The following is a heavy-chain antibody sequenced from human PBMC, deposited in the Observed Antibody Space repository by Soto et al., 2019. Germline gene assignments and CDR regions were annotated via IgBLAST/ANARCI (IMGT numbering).Heavy chain of an antibody. V-gene: IGHV1-2*02. CDR2: INPYSGGA. CDR3: ARVIRGAYYNSPLDT. CDR1: GYTFTGYF. Sequence: ASVKVSCKASGYTFTGYFMHWVRQAPGQGLEWMGWINPYSGGADYAQSFQGRVTMTRDTSISTVYMELSRLRFDDTAVYYCARVIRGAYYNSPLDTWGQGAVVTVSS. D-gene: IGHD3-10*01. J-gene: IGHJ5*02.